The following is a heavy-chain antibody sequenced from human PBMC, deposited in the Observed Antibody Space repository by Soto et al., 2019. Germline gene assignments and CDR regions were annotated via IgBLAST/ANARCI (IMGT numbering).Heavy chain of an antibody. CDR1: GGSITSSSYY. V-gene: IGHV4-39*01. Sequence: QLHLRESGPGLVKPSETLSLTCTVSGGSITSSSYYWGWIRQPPGKGLEWIGSIYYSGSTYYNPSLKSRVTISVDTSKNQFSLKLSSVTAADTAVYYCATQEVGVSYVYTFDPWGQGTLVTVSS. CDR3: ATQEVGVSYVYTFDP. D-gene: IGHD1-26*01. CDR2: IYYSGST. J-gene: IGHJ5*02.